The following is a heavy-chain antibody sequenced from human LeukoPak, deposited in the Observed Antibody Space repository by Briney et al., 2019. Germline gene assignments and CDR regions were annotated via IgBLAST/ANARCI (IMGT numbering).Heavy chain of an antibody. Sequence: GGSLRLSCTASGFTFSNAWMSWVRQAPGKGLEWVSSISSSSSYIYYADSVKGRFTISRDNAKNSLYLQMNSLRAEDTAVYYCARADKQQLVYEGAYWGQGTLVTVSS. J-gene: IGHJ4*02. CDR1: GFTFSNAW. CDR2: ISSSSSYI. D-gene: IGHD6-13*01. V-gene: IGHV3-21*01. CDR3: ARADKQQLVYEGAY.